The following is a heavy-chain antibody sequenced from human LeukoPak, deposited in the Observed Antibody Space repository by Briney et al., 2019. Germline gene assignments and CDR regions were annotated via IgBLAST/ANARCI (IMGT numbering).Heavy chain of an antibody. CDR3: ARGPTYQPIDF. Sequence: SETLSLTCTVSGGSISSSNYYWGWIRQPPGKGLEWIASIHYSETTYYNPSLKSRVTISVDTSKNHFSLRLSSVTAADTAVYYCARGPTYQPIDFWGQGTLVTVSS. D-gene: IGHD2-2*01. J-gene: IGHJ4*02. CDR1: GGSISSSNYY. V-gene: IGHV4-39*02. CDR2: IHYSETT.